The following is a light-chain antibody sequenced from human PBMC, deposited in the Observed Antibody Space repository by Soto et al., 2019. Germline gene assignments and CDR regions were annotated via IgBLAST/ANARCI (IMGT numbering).Light chain of an antibody. CDR3: QQYNSYPQT. V-gene: IGKV1-17*01. CDR1: QGIRND. CDR2: GAS. Sequence: RMTQSPATLSESPGETATFPSRASQGIRNDLAWYQQKPGKAPKLLIYGASTLQSGVPSRFSGSGSGTEFTLTISSLQPEDFATYYCQQYNSYPQTFGQGTKVDIK. J-gene: IGKJ1*01.